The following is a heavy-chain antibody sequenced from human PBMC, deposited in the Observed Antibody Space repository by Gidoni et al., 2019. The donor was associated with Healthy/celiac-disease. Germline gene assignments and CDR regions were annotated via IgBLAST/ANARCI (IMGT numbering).Heavy chain of an antibody. J-gene: IGHJ4*02. D-gene: IGHD2-2*01. CDR3: ARQRVVPAASRFDY. V-gene: IGHV4-39*01. CDR1: GGSISSSSDY. CDR2: IYYSGST. Sequence: QLQLQESGQGLVKPSETLSLTCNVSGGSISSSSDYWGWIRQPPGKGLEWIGSIYYSGSTYYNPSLKIRVTISVDTSKNQFSLKLSSVTAADTAVYYCARQRVVPAASRFDYWGQGTLVTVSS.